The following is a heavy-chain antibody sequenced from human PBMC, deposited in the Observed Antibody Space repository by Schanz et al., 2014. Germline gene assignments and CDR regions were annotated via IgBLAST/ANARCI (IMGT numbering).Heavy chain of an antibody. Sequence: QVQLVESGGGLVKPGGSLRLSCAASGFTFSDYYMNWLRQAPGKGLEWVSYISNSGYTIYYADSVKGRFTISRDNAKTSRYLQMNSRRAEATAVYYCARAPPPYSSSPYYWYYGMDVWGQGTTVTVSS. CDR2: ISNSGYTI. V-gene: IGHV3-11*01. CDR3: ARAPPPYSSSPYYWYYGMDV. D-gene: IGHD6-6*01. CDR1: GFTFSDYY. J-gene: IGHJ6*02.